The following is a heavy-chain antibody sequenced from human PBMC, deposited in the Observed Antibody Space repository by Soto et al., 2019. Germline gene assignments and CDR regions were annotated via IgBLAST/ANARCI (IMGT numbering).Heavy chain of an antibody. J-gene: IGHJ4*02. Sequence: SETLSLTCTVSGVSISSYYWSWIRQPAGKGLEWIGRIYTSGSTNYNPSLKSRVTMSVDTSKNQFSLKLSSVTAADTAVYYCAGVEMATISNYFDYWGQGTLVTVS. CDR1: GVSISSYY. D-gene: IGHD5-12*01. V-gene: IGHV4-4*07. CDR2: IYTSGST. CDR3: AGVEMATISNYFDY.